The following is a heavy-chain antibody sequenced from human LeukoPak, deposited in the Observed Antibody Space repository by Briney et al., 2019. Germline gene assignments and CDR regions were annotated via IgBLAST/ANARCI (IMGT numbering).Heavy chain of an antibody. D-gene: IGHD6-19*01. J-gene: IGHJ4*02. CDR3: AKTPPNRGYSSGWYVDY. CDR1: GYTFTSYG. CDR2: ISPYNGDT. Sequence: GASVKVSCKASGYTFTSYGITWVRQAPGQGLEWMGWISPYNGDTKCTQKLQGRVTMTTDTSTSTAYMELRGLISDDTAVYFCAKTPPNRGYSSGWYVDYWGQGTLATVSS. V-gene: IGHV1-18*01.